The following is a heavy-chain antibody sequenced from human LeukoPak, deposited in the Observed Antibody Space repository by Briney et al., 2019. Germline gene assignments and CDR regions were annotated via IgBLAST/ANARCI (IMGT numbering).Heavy chain of an antibody. CDR1: GGSISSSSYY. Sequence: EPSETLSLTCTVSGGSISSSSYYWSWIRQPPGKGLEWIGSIYYSGSTYYNPSLKSRVTISVDTSKNQFSLKLSSVTAADTAVYYCARGYYDFWSGSRNRWFDPWGQGTLVTVSS. CDR3: ARGYYDFWSGSRNRWFDP. J-gene: IGHJ5*02. CDR2: IYYSGST. V-gene: IGHV4-39*07. D-gene: IGHD3-3*01.